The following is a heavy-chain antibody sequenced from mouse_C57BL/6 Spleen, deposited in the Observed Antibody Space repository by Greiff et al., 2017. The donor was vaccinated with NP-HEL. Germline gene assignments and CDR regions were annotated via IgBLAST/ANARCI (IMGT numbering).Heavy chain of an antibody. CDR2: ISDGGSYT. Sequence: EVNVVESGGGLVKPGGSLKLSCAASGFTFSSYAMSWVRQTPEKRLEWVATISDGGSYTYYPDNVKGRFTISRDNAKNNLYLQMSHLKSEDTAMYYCARDDSSGPFAYWGQGTLSLSLQ. J-gene: IGHJ3*01. CDR3: ARDDSSGPFAY. CDR1: GFTFSSYA. V-gene: IGHV5-4*01. D-gene: IGHD3-2*02.